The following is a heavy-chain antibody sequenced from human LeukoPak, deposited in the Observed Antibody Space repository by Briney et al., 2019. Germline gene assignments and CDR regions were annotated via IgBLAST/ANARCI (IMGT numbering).Heavy chain of an antibody. CDR1: GFTFSSYS. CDR2: ISSSDI. V-gene: IGHV3-48*02. J-gene: IGHJ3*02. CDR3: ARDLQYAFDI. Sequence: PGGSLRLSCAASGFTFSSYSMNWVRQAPGKGLEWVSYISSSDIYYADSVRGRFTISRDNAKNSVSLQMNSLRDEDTAVYYCARDLQYAFDIWGQGTMVTVSS.